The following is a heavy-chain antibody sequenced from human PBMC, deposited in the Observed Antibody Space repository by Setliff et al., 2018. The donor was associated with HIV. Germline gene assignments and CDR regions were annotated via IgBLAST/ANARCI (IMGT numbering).Heavy chain of an antibody. D-gene: IGHD4-17*01. V-gene: IGHV4-4*07. CDR3: ARTAAGNTGPFDL. CDR2: VSSRGDT. CDR1: DSGTYY. J-gene: IGHJ4*02. Sequence: SETLSLTCTVSDSGTYYWSWIRQPAGKGLEWIGRVSSRGDTNYNPSLKSRVTMSVDTSKNQFSLKLTSVTASDTAVYYCARTAAGNTGPFDLWGQGSPVTVSS.